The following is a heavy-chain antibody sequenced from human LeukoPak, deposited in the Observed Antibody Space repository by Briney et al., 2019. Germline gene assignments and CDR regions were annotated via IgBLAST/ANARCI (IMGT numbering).Heavy chain of an antibody. CDR2: ISWNSGSV. V-gene: IGHV3-9*03. CDR1: GFTFSSYS. CDR3: TRSTGWYNYFDY. D-gene: IGHD6-19*01. J-gene: IGHJ4*02. Sequence: PGGSLRLSCAASGFTFSSYSMHWVRQAPGKGLEWVSGISWNSGSVAYADSVKGRFTISRDNAKNSLYLQMNSLRAEDMAFYYCTRSTGWYNYFDYWGQGTLVTVSS.